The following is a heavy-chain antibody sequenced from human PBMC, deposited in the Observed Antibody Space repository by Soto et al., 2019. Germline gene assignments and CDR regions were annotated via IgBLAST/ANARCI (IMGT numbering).Heavy chain of an antibody. CDR3: ARVAGTLVPGAFDI. CDR2: IIPILGTA. V-gene: IGHV1-69*10. J-gene: IGHJ3*02. CDR1: GGTFSSYA. D-gene: IGHD1-1*01. Sequence: ASVKVSCKASGGTFSSYAISWMRQAPGQGLEWMGGIIPILGTANYAQKFQGRVTITADKSTGTVYMELGSLRSEDTAVYYCARVAGTLVPGAFDIWGQGTMVTVSS.